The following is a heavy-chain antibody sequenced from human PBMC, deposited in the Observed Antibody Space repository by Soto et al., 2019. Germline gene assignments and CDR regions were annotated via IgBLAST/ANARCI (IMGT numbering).Heavy chain of an antibody. CDR1: GYTFRSYG. V-gene: IGHV1-18*01. D-gene: IGHD4-4*01. Sequence: QVQLVQSGTEVKKPGASVKVSCKASGYTFRSYGISWVRPAPGQGLERMGWISGYNGNTHYSQKFKGKVTMTTDTSTSTAYMELRNLRSDDTAVYYCATADSNYAGRFSYYYMYGWCTGTMVTVAS. J-gene: IGHJ6*03. CDR3: ATADSNYAGRFSYYYMYG. CDR2: ISGYNGNT.